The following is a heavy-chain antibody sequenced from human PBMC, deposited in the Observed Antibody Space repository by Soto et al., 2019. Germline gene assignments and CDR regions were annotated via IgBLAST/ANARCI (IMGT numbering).Heavy chain of an antibody. J-gene: IGHJ4*02. D-gene: IGHD3-10*01. Sequence: XXVKVSCKASGYTFTSSGISWVRQAPGQGLEWMGWISAYNGNTNYAQKLQGRVTMTTDTSTSTAYMELRSLRSDDTAVYYCARVYYYGSGSPPFDYWGQGTLVTVSS. CDR3: ARVYYYGSGSPPFDY. V-gene: IGHV1-18*01. CDR2: ISAYNGNT. CDR1: GYTFTSSG.